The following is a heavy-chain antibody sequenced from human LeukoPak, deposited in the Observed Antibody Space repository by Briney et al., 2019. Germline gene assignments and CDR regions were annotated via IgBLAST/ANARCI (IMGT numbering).Heavy chain of an antibody. V-gene: IGHV3-48*03. CDR3: ARDYASDY. J-gene: IGHJ4*02. Sequence: GGSLRLSCAASGFTFSRYEMNWVRQAPGKGLEWVSYISRSGDTIHFADSVKGRFTISRDNAKNSLYLQMSSLRAEDTAVYCCARDYASDYWGQGTLVTVSS. CDR1: GFTFSRYE. CDR2: ISRSGDTI. D-gene: IGHD3-10*01.